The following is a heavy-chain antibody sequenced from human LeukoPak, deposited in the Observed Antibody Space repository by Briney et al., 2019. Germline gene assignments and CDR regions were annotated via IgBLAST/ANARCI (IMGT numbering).Heavy chain of an antibody. Sequence: SVKVSCKASGGTFSSYAISWVRQAPGQGLEWMGGIITIFGTANYAQKFQGRVTITADESTSTAYMELSSLRSEDTGVYYCARVGWELLGSYYYYYMDVWGKETTVTISS. D-gene: IGHD1-26*01. CDR2: IITIFGTA. CDR3: ARVGWELLGSYYYYYMDV. V-gene: IGHV1-69*01. CDR1: GGTFSSYA. J-gene: IGHJ6*03.